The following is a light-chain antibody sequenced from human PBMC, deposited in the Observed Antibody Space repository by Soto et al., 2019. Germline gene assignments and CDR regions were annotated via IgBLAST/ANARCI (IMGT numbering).Light chain of an antibody. CDR1: QSVRNNY. J-gene: IGKJ1*01. CDR3: QQYGNSWS. Sequence: EIVLTQSPGTLSFSPGERATLSCRASQSVRNNYLAWYQHIPGQSPRVLIYAASNRATGIPDRFSGSGSGTDFTLTISRLEPEDFAVYYCQQYGNSWSFGQVTKVEIK. CDR2: AAS. V-gene: IGKV3-20*01.